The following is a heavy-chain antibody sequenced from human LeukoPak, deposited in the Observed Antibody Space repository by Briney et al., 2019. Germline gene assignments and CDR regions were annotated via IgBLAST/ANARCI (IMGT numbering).Heavy chain of an antibody. D-gene: IGHD3-10*01. CDR2: IYYSGST. V-gene: IGHV4-59*07. Sequence: SDTLTLTCTVSGGSISSYYWSWIRQPPGKGLEWIGYIYYSGSTNYNPSLKSRVTISVDTSKNQFSLKLSSVTAADTAVYYCARAVWFYNWFDPWGQGTLVTVSS. J-gene: IGHJ5*02. CDR3: ARAVWFYNWFDP. CDR1: GGSISSYY.